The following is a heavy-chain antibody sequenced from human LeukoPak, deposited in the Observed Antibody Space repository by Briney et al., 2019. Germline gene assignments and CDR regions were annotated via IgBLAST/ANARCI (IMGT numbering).Heavy chain of an antibody. CDR3: ARGAYCGGDCYDQDGYYYYFMDV. V-gene: IGHV1-2*02. CDR2: INPNSGGT. D-gene: IGHD2-21*02. CDR1: GYTLTSYG. J-gene: IGHJ6*03. Sequence: ASVKVSCKASGYTLTSYGISWVRQAPGQGLEWMGWINPNSGGTNYAQSFQGRVTMTRDASINTAYMELRRLRSDDTAVYYCARGAYCGGDCYDQDGYYYYFMDVWGKGTTVTVSS.